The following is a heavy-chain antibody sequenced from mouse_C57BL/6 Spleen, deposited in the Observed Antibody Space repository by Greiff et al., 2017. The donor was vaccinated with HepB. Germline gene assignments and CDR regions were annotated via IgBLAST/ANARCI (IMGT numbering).Heavy chain of an antibody. CDR3: ARRYYGSSYGYFDV. J-gene: IGHJ1*03. D-gene: IGHD1-1*01. V-gene: IGHV1-64*01. CDR1: GYTFTSYW. Sequence: QVQLQQPGAELVEPGASVKLSCKASGYTFTSYWMHWVKQRPGQGLEWIGMIHPNSGSTNYNEKFKSKATLTVDKSSSTAYMQLSSLTSEDSAVYYCARRYYGSSYGYFDVWGTGTTVTVSS. CDR2: IHPNSGST.